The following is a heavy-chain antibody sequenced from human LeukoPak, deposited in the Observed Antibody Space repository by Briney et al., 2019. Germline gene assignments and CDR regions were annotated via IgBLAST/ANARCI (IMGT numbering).Heavy chain of an antibody. CDR1: GGSFSDYY. Sequence: SETLSLTCAVYGGSFSDYYWSWIRQPPGKGLEWIGEVNHSGSTNYNPSLKSRVTISVDMSKNQFSLKLSSVTAADTAVYYCARDPYGSGSYYPNWFDPWGQGTLVTVSS. D-gene: IGHD3-10*01. V-gene: IGHV4-34*01. CDR3: ARDPYGSGSYYPNWFDP. J-gene: IGHJ5*02. CDR2: VNHSGST.